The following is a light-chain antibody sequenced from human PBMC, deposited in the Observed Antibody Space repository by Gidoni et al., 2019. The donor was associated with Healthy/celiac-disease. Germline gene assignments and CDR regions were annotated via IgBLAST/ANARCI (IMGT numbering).Light chain of an antibody. CDR3: CSYAGSYTLV. CDR1: SSDVGGYNN. V-gene: IGLV2-11*01. Sequence: QSALTKPRPGSGPPGQSVTISCTGTSSDVGGYNNVSWYQQHPGKAPKLMIYDVSKRPSGVPDRFSGSKSGNTASLTISGLQAEDEADYYCCSYAGSYTLVFGGGTKLTVL. CDR2: DVS. J-gene: IGLJ2*01.